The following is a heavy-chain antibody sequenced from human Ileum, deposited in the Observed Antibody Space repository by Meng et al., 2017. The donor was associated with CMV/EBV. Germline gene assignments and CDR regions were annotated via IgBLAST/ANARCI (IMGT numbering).Heavy chain of an antibody. Sequence: SGGSISSSNWWSWVRQPPGKGLEWIGEIYHTASTNYNPSFKSRVTILVDKSKNQFSLKLSSVTAADTAVYYCARVKTPCRLYWYFDLWGRGTLVTVSS. CDR1: GGSISSSNW. CDR3: ARVKTPCRLYWYFDL. CDR2: IYHTAST. J-gene: IGHJ2*01. V-gene: IGHV4-4*02.